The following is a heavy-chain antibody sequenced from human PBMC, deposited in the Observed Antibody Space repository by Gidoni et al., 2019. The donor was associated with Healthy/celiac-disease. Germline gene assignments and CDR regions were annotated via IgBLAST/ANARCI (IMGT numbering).Heavy chain of an antibody. V-gene: IGHV1-24*01. J-gene: IGHJ6*02. CDR1: GYTLTELS. CDR2: FDPEDGET. CDR3: ATAPGVATTIHTVYYGMDV. Sequence: QVQLVQSGAEVKKPGASVKVSCKVSGYTLTELSMHWVRPAPGKGLEWMGGFDPEDGETIYAQKFQGRVTMTEDTSTDTAYMELSSLRSEDTAVYYCATAPGVATTIHTVYYGMDVWGQGTTVTVSS. D-gene: IGHD5-12*01.